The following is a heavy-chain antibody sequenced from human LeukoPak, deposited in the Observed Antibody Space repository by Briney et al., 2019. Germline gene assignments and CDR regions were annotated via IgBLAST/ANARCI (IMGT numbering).Heavy chain of an antibody. D-gene: IGHD4/OR15-4a*01. CDR1: GGSISHYY. Sequence: SETLSLTCTLSGGSISHYYWSWIRQPPGKRLEWIGYIYYSVTTNYNPSLKSRVTISVDTSKNQFSLKLNSVTAADTAVYYCAREDPRTKVPEGMDVWGQGTTVTVSS. J-gene: IGHJ6*02. V-gene: IGHV4-59*01. CDR3: AREDPRTKVPEGMDV. CDR2: IYYSVTT.